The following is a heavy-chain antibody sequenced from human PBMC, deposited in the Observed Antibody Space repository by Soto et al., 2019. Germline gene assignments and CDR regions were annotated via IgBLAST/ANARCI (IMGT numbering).Heavy chain of an antibody. V-gene: IGHV4-39*01. J-gene: IGHJ6*02. CDR2: IYYSGST. CDR3: ARQAGRITIFGPYYYYGMDV. Sequence: SETLSLTCTVSGGSISSSSYYWGWIRQPPGKGLEWIGSIYYSGSTYYNPSLKSRVTISVDTSKNQFSLKLSSVTAADTAVYYCARQAGRITIFGPYYYYGMDVWGQGTTVTVSS. D-gene: IGHD3-3*01. CDR1: GGSISSSSYY.